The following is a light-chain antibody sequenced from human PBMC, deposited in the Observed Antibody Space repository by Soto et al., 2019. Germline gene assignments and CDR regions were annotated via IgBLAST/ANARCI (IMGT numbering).Light chain of an antibody. CDR1: QTISSW. Sequence: DIQMTQSPSTLSGSVGDRVTITCRASQTISSWLAWYQQKPGKDPKALIYDDSTLRSGVPSRFSGGGSGTEFTLTISSLQPDDFATYYCQQYNTYSTFGRGTRLEIK. CDR3: QQYNTYST. V-gene: IGKV1-5*01. J-gene: IGKJ5*01. CDR2: DDS.